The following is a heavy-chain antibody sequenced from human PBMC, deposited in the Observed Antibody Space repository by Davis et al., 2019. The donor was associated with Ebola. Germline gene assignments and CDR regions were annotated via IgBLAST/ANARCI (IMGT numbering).Heavy chain of an antibody. Sequence: SETLSLTCTVSGGSISTYYWSWIRQPPGKGLEWIGYIYYTGSTNYNPSLKSRVTISVDTSKNLFSLNLSSETAADTAVYYCARGALIAAAGTGKAFDYWGQGTLATVSS. CDR1: GGSISTYY. D-gene: IGHD6-13*01. J-gene: IGHJ4*02. CDR2: IYYTGST. CDR3: ARGALIAAAGTGKAFDY. V-gene: IGHV4-59*12.